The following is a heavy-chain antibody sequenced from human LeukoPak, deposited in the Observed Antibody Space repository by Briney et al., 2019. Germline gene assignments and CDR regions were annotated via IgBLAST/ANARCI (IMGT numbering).Heavy chain of an antibody. CDR1: GGSFSGYY. D-gene: IGHD2-15*01. J-gene: IGHJ4*02. CDR2: INHSGST. Sequence: KPSETLSLTCAVYGGSFSGYYWNSIRQPPGKELQWIGEINHSGSTNYNPSLKSRVTISVDTSKNQFSLKLSSVTAADTAVYYCARVYCSGGSCYSFDYWGQGTLVTVSS. CDR3: ARVYCSGGSCYSFDY. V-gene: IGHV4-34*01.